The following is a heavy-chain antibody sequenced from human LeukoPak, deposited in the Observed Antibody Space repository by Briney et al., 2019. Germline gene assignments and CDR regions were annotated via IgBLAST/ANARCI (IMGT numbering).Heavy chain of an antibody. J-gene: IGHJ3*02. Sequence: SETLSLTCTVSGVSISSYYWSWIRQPAGKGLEWIGRIYTSGSTNYNPSLKSRVTISIDTSKNQFSLKLSSVTAADTAVYYCARVNVVATQRAFDIWGQGTMVTVSS. CDR2: IYTSGST. D-gene: IGHD2-21*02. CDR3: ARVNVVATQRAFDI. CDR1: GVSISSYY. V-gene: IGHV4-4*07.